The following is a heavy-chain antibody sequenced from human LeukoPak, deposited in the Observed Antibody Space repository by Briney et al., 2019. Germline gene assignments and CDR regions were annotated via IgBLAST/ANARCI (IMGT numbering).Heavy chain of an antibody. CDR1: GFTVSSNY. Sequence: GGSLRLSCAASGFTVSSNYMSWVRQAPGKGLEWVSVIYSGGSTYYADSVKGRFTISRDNSKNTLYLQMNSLRAEDTAVYYCARLLVATHPDYWGQGTLVTVSS. J-gene: IGHJ4*02. CDR2: IYSGGST. CDR3: ARLLVATHPDY. V-gene: IGHV3-53*01. D-gene: IGHD5-12*01.